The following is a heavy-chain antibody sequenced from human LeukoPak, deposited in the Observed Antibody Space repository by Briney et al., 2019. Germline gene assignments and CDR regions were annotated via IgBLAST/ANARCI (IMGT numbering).Heavy chain of an antibody. Sequence: PGGSLRLSCVASGFTFSGHWMHWVRQVPGKGLMAVSRITPDGNAAAYADSVKGRFTISRDNAKNTLYLEMNSLTAEDTALYHCTRSGYSNGYDYWGQGTLATVSS. CDR1: GFTFSGHW. D-gene: IGHD2-15*01. V-gene: IGHV3-74*03. CDR3: TRSGYSNGYDY. J-gene: IGHJ4*02. CDR2: ITPDGNAA.